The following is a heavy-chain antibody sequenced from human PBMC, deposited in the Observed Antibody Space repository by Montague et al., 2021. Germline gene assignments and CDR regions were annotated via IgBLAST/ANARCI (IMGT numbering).Heavy chain of an antibody. Sequence: SLRLSCAASGFTFSSYAMRWVRQAPGKGPEWVAVISYDGSNKYYADSVKGRFTISRDNSKNTLYLQMNSLRAEDTAVYYCARSLTSGLLAEYFQHWGQGTLVTVSS. CDR3: ARSLTSGLLAEYFQH. D-gene: IGHD6-19*01. J-gene: IGHJ1*01. CDR1: GFTFSSYA. CDR2: ISYDGSNK. V-gene: IGHV3-30-3*01.